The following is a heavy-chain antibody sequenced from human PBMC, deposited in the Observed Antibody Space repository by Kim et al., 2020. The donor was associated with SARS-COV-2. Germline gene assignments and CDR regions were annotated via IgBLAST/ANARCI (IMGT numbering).Heavy chain of an antibody. V-gene: IGHV3-49*04. CDR2: IRSKAYGGTT. Sequence: GGSLRLSCTASGFTFGDYAMSWVRQAPGKGLEWVGFIRSKAYGGTTEYAASVKGRFTISRDDSKSIAYLQMNSLKTEDTAVYYCTSTLPHVVVPAATYYYYYGMGVWGQGTTVTVSS. D-gene: IGHD2-2*01. CDR3: TSTLPHVVVPAATYYYYYGMGV. J-gene: IGHJ6*02. CDR1: GFTFGDYA.